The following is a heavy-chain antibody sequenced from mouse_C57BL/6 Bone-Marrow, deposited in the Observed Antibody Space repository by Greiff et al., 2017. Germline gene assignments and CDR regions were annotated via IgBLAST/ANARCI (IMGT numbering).Heavy chain of an antibody. Sequence: DVMLVESGGGLVKPGGSLKLSCAASGFTFRSYAMSWVRQTPDKRLEWVATISDGGSYIYYPDNVKGRFTISRDKAKANLDLQMSHLKSEDTAMYYCADYFDYWGQGTTRTVAS. V-gene: IGHV5-4*03. CDR3: ADYFDY. J-gene: IGHJ2*01. CDR2: ISDGGSYI. CDR1: GFTFRSYA.